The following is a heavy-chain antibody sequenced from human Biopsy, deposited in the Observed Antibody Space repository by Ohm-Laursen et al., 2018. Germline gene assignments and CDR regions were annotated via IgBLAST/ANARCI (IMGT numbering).Heavy chain of an antibody. CDR1: GGSLACHY. V-gene: IGHV4-59*11. CDR2: ISHTGYP. CDR3: ARGSNEYGGLYFPH. J-gene: IGHJ1*01. Sequence: SEALSLTCTVSGGSLACHYWTWIRQPPGKGLEWIGHISHTGYPSYKSSLKSRVTISLDTSRKHFSLRLTSLAAADTAVYYCARGSNEYGGLYFPHWGQGTLVTVSS. D-gene: IGHD4-23*01.